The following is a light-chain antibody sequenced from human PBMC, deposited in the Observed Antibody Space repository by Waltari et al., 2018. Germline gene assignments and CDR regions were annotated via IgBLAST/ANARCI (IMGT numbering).Light chain of an antibody. Sequence: QSVLTQPPSVSGAPGQRVTISCTGSGSNIGAGYDVHWYQQLPRAAPNLLIYGSTSRPLGVPRRFFGSASGTSACLAITGLQAEDGADYYCQSYDTSLSVVFGGGTKLTVL. CDR3: QSYDTSLSVV. CDR2: GST. J-gene: IGLJ3*02. CDR1: GSNIGAGYD. V-gene: IGLV1-40*01.